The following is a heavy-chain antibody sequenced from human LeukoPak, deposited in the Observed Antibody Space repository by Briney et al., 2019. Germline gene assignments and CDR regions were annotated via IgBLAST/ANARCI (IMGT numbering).Heavy chain of an antibody. CDR2: IKQDGSER. J-gene: IGHJ4*02. V-gene: IGHV3-7*01. CDR1: GFTFSSYW. Sequence: GGSLRLSCEASGFTFSSYWMSWVRQAPGKGLEWVANIKQDGSERYDVDSVKGRFTMSRDNAKNSLFLQMNSLRAEDTAVYYCARGASGSVVALDQWGQGTLVTVSS. D-gene: IGHD2-15*01. CDR3: ARGASGSVVALDQ.